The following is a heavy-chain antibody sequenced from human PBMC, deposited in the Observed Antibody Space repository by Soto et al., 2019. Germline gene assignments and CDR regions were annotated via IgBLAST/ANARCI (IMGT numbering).Heavy chain of an antibody. V-gene: IGHV3-23*01. D-gene: IGHD6-13*01. Sequence: PGGSLRLSCAASGFTFSSYAMSWVRQAPGKGLEWVSAISGSGGSTYYADFVKGRFTISRDNSKNTLYLQMNSLRAEDTAVYYCAKRVMGIAAAGYYYYGMDVWGQGTTVTVSS. J-gene: IGHJ6*02. CDR2: ISGSGGST. CDR3: AKRVMGIAAAGYYYYGMDV. CDR1: GFTFSSYA.